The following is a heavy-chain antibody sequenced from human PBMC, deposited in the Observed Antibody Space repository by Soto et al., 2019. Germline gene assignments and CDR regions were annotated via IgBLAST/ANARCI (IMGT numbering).Heavy chain of an antibody. V-gene: IGHV4-34*01. D-gene: IGHD1-7*01. Sequence: SETLSLTCAVYGESFSGYYWSWIRQPPGKGLEWIGEINHSGSTNYNPSLKSRVTISVDTSKNQFSLKLSTVTAEDTAVYYCAGSPGLSRISGTTLGAWGQGILVTVSS. CDR1: GESFSGYY. J-gene: IGHJ5*01. CDR3: AGSPGLSRISGTTLGA. CDR2: INHSGST.